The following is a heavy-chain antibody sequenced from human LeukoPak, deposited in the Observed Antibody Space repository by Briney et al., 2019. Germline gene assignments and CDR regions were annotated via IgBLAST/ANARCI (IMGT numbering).Heavy chain of an antibody. CDR3: ARDLRYFDWLLSRGWFDP. V-gene: IGHV1-8*01. J-gene: IGHJ5*02. CDR2: MNPNSGNT. D-gene: IGHD3-9*01. Sequence: GASVKVSCKASGYTFTSYDINWVRQATGQGLEWMGWMNPNSGNTGYAQKLQGRVTMTRNTSISTAYMELSSLSSEDTAVYYCARDLRYFDWLLSRGWFDPWGQGTLVTVSS. CDR1: GYTFTSYD.